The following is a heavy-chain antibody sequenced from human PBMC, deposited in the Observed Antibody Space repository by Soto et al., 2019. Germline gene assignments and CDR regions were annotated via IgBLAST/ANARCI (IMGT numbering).Heavy chain of an antibody. V-gene: IGHV3-30*18. CDR2: VSYDGSSE. CDR3: AKAGYCTRGNCYDYYRYGMDV. Sequence: VQMVESGGGVVQPGRSLRLTCAVSGITFSDYGIHWVRQAPRKGLEWVAVVSYDGSSEFYADSVKGRFTISRDNSKNTLYLQMNSLRPEDTAVYYCAKAGYCTRGNCYDYYRYGMDVWGQGTAVTVSS. D-gene: IGHD3-16*01. CDR1: GITFSDYG. J-gene: IGHJ6*02.